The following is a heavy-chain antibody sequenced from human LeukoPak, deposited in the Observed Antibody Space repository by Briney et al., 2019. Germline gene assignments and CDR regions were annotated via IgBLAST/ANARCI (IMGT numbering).Heavy chain of an antibody. D-gene: IGHD3-10*01. Sequence: GGSLRLSCAASGFTFSSYAMSWVRQAPGKGLEWVSAISGSGGSTYYADSVKGRFTISRDNSKNTLYLQMNSLRAEDTAVYYCAKDRLRTLARYYLFAYWGQGTLVTVSS. V-gene: IGHV3-23*01. CDR3: AKDRLRTLARYYLFAY. J-gene: IGHJ4*02. CDR2: ISGSGGST. CDR1: GFTFSSYA.